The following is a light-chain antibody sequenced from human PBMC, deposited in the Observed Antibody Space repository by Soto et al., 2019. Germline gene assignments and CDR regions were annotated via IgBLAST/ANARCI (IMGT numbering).Light chain of an antibody. J-gene: IGKJ4*01. CDR1: QGLNSY. V-gene: IGKV1-9*01. CDR3: KQRNRYPVT. Sequence: DIQLTQSPSFLSASVGDRVTITCRASQGLNSYFAWYQQKPGKAPKLLLYATSTLQSVFPSRFSGSGSGAEFTLTITSLQPEDIATYYCKQRNRYPVTFGGGTKVDIK. CDR2: ATS.